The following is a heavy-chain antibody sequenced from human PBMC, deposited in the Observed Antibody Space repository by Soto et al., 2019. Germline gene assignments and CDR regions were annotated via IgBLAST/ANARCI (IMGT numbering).Heavy chain of an antibody. D-gene: IGHD5-12*01. J-gene: IGHJ6*02. CDR2: IYSGGST. CDR3: ACSGYDYYYYGMDV. Sequence: GGSLRLSCAASGFTVSNNYMSWVRQAPGKGLEWVSVIYSGGSTYYADSVKGRFTISRHNSKNTLYLQMNSLRAEDTAVYYCACSGYDYYYYGMDVWGQGTTVTVSS. CDR1: GFTVSNNY. V-gene: IGHV3-66*01.